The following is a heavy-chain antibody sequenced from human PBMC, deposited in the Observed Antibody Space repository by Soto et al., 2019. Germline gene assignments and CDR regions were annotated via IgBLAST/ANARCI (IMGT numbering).Heavy chain of an antibody. CDR2: IYYSGST. CDR3: ARLGDYYYGMDV. V-gene: IGHV4-39*01. Sequence: SETLSLTCTVSGGSISSSSYYWGWIRQPPGKGREWIGSIYYSGSTYYNPSLKSRVTISVDTSKNQFSLKLSSVTAADTAVYYCARLGDYYYGMDVWGQGTTVTVSS. J-gene: IGHJ6*02. CDR1: GGSISSSSYY.